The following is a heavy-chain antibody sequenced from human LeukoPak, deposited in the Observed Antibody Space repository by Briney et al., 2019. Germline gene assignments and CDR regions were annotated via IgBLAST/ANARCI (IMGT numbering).Heavy chain of an antibody. J-gene: IGHJ4*02. CDR1: GFTFSSYG. V-gene: IGHV3-30*02. Sequence: GGSLRLSCAASGFTFSSYGMHWVRQAPGKGLEWVTFIRYDGSYKYYADSVKGRFSISRDNSKNTLYLQMNSLRAEDTAVYYCAQGGRITMVRGVQRVHYFNYWGQGTLVTVSS. CDR3: AQGGRITMVRGVQRVHYFNY. D-gene: IGHD3-10*01. CDR2: IRYDGSYK.